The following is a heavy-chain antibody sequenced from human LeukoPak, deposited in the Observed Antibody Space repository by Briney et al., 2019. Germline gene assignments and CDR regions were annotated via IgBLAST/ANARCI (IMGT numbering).Heavy chain of an antibody. CDR2: IRSSGGA. CDR1: GGSISTYY. D-gene: IGHD2-15*01. J-gene: IGHJ4*02. Sequence: SETLSLTCSVSGGSISTYYWSWIRQPAGKGLEWSGRIRSSGGANYNPSLKSRVTMSVDTSTNQCSLKLDSVTAADTAVYWCAKEGRSTSPGYWGQGILVTVSS. CDR3: AKEGRSTSPGY. V-gene: IGHV4-4*07.